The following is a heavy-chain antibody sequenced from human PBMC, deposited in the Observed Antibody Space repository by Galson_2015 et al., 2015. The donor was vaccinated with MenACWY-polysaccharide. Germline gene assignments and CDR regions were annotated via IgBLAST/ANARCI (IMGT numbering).Heavy chain of an antibody. V-gene: IGHV3-30*18. CDR2: ISYDGSNK. J-gene: IGHJ4*02. CDR1: GFTFSSYG. D-gene: IGHD5-18*01. CDR3: AKDSGGDVDTAMVTGFDY. Sequence: SLRLSCAASGFTFSSYGMHWVHQAPGKGLEWVAVISYDGSNKYYADSVKGRFTISRDNSKNTLYLQMNSLRAEDTAVYYCAKDSGGDVDTAMVTGFDYWGQGTLVTVSS.